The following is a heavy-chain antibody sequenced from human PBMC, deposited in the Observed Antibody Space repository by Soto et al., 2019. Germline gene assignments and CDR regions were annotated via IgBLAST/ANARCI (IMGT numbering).Heavy chain of an antibody. CDR1: GGTFSSYA. J-gene: IGHJ5*02. D-gene: IGHD3-10*01. CDR3: ARRDYYGSGSKHRRPANWFDP. Sequence: QVQLVQSGAEVKKPGSSVKVSCKASGGTFSSYAISWVRQAPGQGLEWMGGIIPIFGTANYAQKFQGRVTITADESTSKAYMELSSLRSEDTAVYYCARRDYYGSGSKHRRPANWFDPWGQGTLVTVSS. CDR2: IIPIFGTA. V-gene: IGHV1-69*01.